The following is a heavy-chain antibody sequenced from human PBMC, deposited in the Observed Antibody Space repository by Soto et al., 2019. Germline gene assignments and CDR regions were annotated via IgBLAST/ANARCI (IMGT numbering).Heavy chain of an antibody. CDR1: GGSFSGYY. V-gene: IGHV4-34*01. J-gene: IGHJ4*02. CDR3: FEQQLGLSFVY. D-gene: IGHD6-13*01. Sequence: QVQLQQWGAGLLKPSETLSLTCAVYGGSFSGYYWSWIRQPPGKGLEWLGEINHSGSTNYNPSLKIRVTIAVDTANNQCSLLLSSVSAAETAVYYCFEQQLGLSFVYWGQGTLVTVSS. CDR2: INHSGST.